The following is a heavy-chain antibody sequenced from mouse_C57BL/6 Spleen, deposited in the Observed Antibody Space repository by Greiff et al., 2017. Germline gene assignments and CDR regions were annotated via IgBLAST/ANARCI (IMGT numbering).Heavy chain of an antibody. J-gene: IGHJ4*01. CDR1: GFSLTSYG. V-gene: IGHV2-6*03. Sequence: VKLKESGPGLVAPSQSLSITCTVSGFSLTSYGVHWVRQPPGKGLEWLVVIWSDGSTTYNSALKSRLSISKDNSKSQVFLKMNSLQTDDTAMYYCAINYYGTPYAMDYWGQGTSVTVSS. D-gene: IGHD1-1*01. CDR3: AINYYGTPYAMDY. CDR2: IWSDGST.